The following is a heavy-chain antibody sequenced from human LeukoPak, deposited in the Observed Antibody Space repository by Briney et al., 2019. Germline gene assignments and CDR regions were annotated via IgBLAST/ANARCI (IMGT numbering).Heavy chain of an antibody. CDR2: IYRSGST. V-gene: IGHV4-38-2*02. CDR3: ARGTYGYYMDV. J-gene: IGHJ6*03. D-gene: IGHD4-17*01. CDR1: NYSISNSLY. Sequence: SETLSLTCSGSNYSISNSLYWGWLRQPPGKGLEWIGSIYRSGSTFYNPSLRSRVTISLDTSKNQFSLKLSSVTAADTAVYFCARGTYGYYMDVWGKGTTVTVSS.